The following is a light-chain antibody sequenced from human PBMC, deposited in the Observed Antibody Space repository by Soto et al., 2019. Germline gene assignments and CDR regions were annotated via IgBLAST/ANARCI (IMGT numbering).Light chain of an antibody. CDR1: SSDVGGYDY. CDR3: SSYTSSSHLRYV. J-gene: IGLJ1*01. CDR2: DVS. Sequence: QSALTQPASVSGSPGQSITISCTGTSSDVGGYDYVSWYQQHPGKAPKLMIYDVSNRPSGVSNRFSGSKSGNTASLTISGLQAEDEADYYCSSYTSSSHLRYVCVPGTRSPS. V-gene: IGLV2-14*01.